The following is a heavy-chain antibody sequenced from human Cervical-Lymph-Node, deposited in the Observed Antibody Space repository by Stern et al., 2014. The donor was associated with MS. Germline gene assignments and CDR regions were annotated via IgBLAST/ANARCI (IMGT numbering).Heavy chain of an antibody. V-gene: IGHV1-3*01. CDR2: INAGNGNT. CDR1: GYTFTSYA. CDR3: ARDVPGSYGWFDP. Sequence: QVQLVQSGAEVKKPGASVKVSCKASGYTFTSYAMHWVRQAPGQRLEWMGWINAGNGNTKYSQKFQGRVTITRDTSASTAYMELSSLRSEDTAVYYCARDVPGSYGWFDPWGQGTLVTVSS. J-gene: IGHJ5*02. D-gene: IGHD3-10*01.